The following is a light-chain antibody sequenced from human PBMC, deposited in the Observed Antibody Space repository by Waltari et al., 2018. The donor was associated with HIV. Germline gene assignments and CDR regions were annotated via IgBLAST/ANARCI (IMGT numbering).Light chain of an antibody. CDR2: EVN. V-gene: IGLV2-14*01. Sequence: HSALTQPASVSGSPGQTVTISCSGTSSDVGGFNYVSWYHQHPGQAPKLMIYEVNNRPSRIASRFSGSKSGNTAYLTISGLQAEDEADYYCSSFSSGNSLEVFGTGTKVTFL. CDR1: SSDVGGFNY. CDR3: SSFSSGNSLEV. J-gene: IGLJ1*01.